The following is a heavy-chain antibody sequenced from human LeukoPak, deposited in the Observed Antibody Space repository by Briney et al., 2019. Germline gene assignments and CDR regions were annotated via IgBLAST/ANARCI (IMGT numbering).Heavy chain of an antibody. V-gene: IGHV3-11*04. CDR2: ISSSGSTI. CDR1: GFTFSDYY. J-gene: IGHJ3*02. CDR3: AREKGGIPMVRGVQNAFDI. D-gene: IGHD3-10*01. Sequence: PGGSLRLSCAASGFTFSDYYMSWIRQAPGKGLEWVSYISSSGSTIYYADSVKGRFTISRDNAENSLYLQMTSLRAEDTAVYYCAREKGGIPMVRGVQNAFDIWGQGTMVTVSS.